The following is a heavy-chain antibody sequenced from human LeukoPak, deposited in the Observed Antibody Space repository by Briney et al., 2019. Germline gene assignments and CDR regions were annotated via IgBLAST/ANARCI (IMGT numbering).Heavy chain of an antibody. D-gene: IGHD3-9*01. CDR3: ARLLRGVYDILTGSWFDP. CDR2: IYPGDSDT. V-gene: IGHV5-51*01. Sequence: GESLKISCKGSGYSFTSYWIGWVRQMPGKGLEWMGIIYPGDSDTRYSPSFQGQVTISADKSISTAYLQWSSLKASDTAMYYCARLLRGVYDILTGSWFDPWGQGTLVTVSS. J-gene: IGHJ5*02. CDR1: GYSFTSYW.